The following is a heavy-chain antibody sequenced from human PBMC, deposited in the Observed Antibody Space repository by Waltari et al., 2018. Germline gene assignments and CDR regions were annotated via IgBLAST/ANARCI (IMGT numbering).Heavy chain of an antibody. CDR2: ISYSGSA. CDR1: GGSITNNY. J-gene: IGHJ4*02. Sequence: QVQLQESGPGLVKPSETLSLTCPVFGGSITNNYWSWFRQPPGGGLEWVGYISYSGSAYSNPSLKSRVTISVDTSKSQFSLKLSSVTAADTAVYYCARDSYSSSFDSWGQGTLVTVSS. CDR3: ARDSYSSSFDS. V-gene: IGHV4-59*01. D-gene: IGHD6-13*01.